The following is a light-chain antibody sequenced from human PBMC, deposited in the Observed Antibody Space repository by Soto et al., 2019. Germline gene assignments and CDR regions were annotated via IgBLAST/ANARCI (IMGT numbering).Light chain of an antibody. J-gene: IGKJ1*01. CDR2: EAS. V-gene: IGKV1-5*03. CDR1: QTISKW. Sequence: DIQMTQSPSTLSASVGDRVTITCRASQTISKWLVWYQQKPGKAPKFLIYEASSLESGVPTRFSGSGFGTEFTLTISSLQPDDFATYSCQHYSRSPWTFGQGTKVEL. CDR3: QHYSRSPWT.